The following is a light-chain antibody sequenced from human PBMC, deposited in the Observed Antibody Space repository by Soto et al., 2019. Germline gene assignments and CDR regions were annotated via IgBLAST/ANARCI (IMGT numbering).Light chain of an antibody. J-gene: IGLJ2*01. V-gene: IGLV2-8*01. CDR3: TSYTSVTIVV. CDR2: EVN. Sequence: QSALTQPPSASGSPGQSVTISCTGTGSDVGAYNYVSWYRQYPGKAPKLVIFEVNKRPSGVPDRISGSKSGITASLTVSGLQAEDEADYYCTSYTSVTIVVFGGGTKLTVL. CDR1: GSDVGAYNY.